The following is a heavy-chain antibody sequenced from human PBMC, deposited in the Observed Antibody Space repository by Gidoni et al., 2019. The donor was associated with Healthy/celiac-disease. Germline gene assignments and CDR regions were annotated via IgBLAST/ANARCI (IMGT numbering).Heavy chain of an antibody. CDR2: INHSGST. Sequence: KGLEWIGEINHSGSTNYNPSLKSRVTISVDTSKNQFSLKLSSVTAADTAVYYCARGKLLYYFDYWGQGTLVTVSS. CDR3: ARGKLLYYFDY. J-gene: IGHJ4*02. V-gene: IGHV4-34*01.